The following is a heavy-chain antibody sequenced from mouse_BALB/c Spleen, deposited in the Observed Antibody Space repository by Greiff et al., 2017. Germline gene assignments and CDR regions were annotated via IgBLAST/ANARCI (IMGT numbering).Heavy chain of an antibody. CDR1: GYTFTSYY. CDR3: KGDDYGGFAY. J-gene: IGHJ3*01. CDR2: INPSNGGT. D-gene: IGHD2-4*01. V-gene: IGHV1S81*02. Sequence: QVQLQQPGAELVKPGASVKLSCKASGYTFTSYYMYWVKQRPGQGLEWIGGINPSNGGTNFNEKFKSKATLTVDKSSSTAYMQLSSLTSEDSAVYYCKGDDYGGFAYWGQGTLVTVSA.